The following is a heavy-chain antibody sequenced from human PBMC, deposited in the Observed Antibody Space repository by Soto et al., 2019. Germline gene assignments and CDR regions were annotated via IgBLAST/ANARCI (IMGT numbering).Heavy chain of an antibody. CDR2: ISYDGSNK. Sequence: PGGSLRLSCVASGFTFSSYGMHWVRQAPGKGLEWVAVISYDGSNKYYADSVKGRFTISRDNSKNTLYLQMNSLRAEDTAVYYCAKDLIKDSSGWYMRYYYYYGMDVWGQGTTVTVSS. CDR3: AKDLIKDSSGWYMRYYYYYGMDV. CDR1: GFTFSSYG. V-gene: IGHV3-30*18. J-gene: IGHJ6*02. D-gene: IGHD6-19*01.